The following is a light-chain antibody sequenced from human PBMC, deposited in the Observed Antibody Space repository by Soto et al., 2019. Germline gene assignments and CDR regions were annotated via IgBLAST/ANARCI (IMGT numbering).Light chain of an antibody. Sequence: PGERATLSCRASQSVGSSLAWYQQKPGQAPRLLIYDASNRATGIPVRFSGSGSGTDFTLTISSLEPEDYAVYYCQQRSNRPPITFGQGTRLEIK. CDR2: DAS. CDR3: QQRSNRPPIT. V-gene: IGKV3-11*01. CDR1: QSVGSS. J-gene: IGKJ5*01.